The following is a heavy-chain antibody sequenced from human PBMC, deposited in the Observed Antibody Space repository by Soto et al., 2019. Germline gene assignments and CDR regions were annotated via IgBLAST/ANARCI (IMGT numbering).Heavy chain of an antibody. J-gene: IGHJ6*02. D-gene: IGHD1-7*01. CDR2: INHSGSS. CDR1: GGSFSGYY. Sequence: SETLSLTCAVYGGSFSGYYWSWIRQPPGKGLEWIGEINHSGSSNYNPSLKSRVTISVDTSKNQFSLKLSSVTAADTAVYYCARVRYNWNYGRYYYYYGMDVWGQGTTVTVSS. CDR3: ARVRYNWNYGRYYYYYGMDV. V-gene: IGHV4-34*01.